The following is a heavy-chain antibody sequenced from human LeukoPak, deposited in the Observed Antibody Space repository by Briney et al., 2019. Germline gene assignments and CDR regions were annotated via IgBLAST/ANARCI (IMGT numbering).Heavy chain of an antibody. J-gene: IGHJ4*02. D-gene: IGHD2-2*01. CDR1: GFTFSSCG. CDR3: ARERGYCSSTSCYTGYFDY. V-gene: IGHV3-33*01. CDR2: IWYDGSNK. Sequence: PGGSLRLSCAASGFTFSSCGMHWVRQAPGKGLEWVAVIWYDGSNKYYADSVKGRFTISRDNSKNTLYLQMNSLRAEDTAVYYCARERGYCSSTSCYTGYFDYWGQGTLVTVSS.